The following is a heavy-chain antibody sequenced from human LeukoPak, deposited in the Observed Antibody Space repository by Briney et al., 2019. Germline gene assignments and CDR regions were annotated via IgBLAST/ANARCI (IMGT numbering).Heavy chain of an antibody. CDR1: GFTFSSYG. CDR2: IWYDGSNK. V-gene: IGHV3-33*01. Sequence: PGGSLRLSCAASGFTFSSYGMHWVRQAPGKGLEWVAVIWYDGSNKYYADSVKGRFTISRDNSKNTLYLQMNSLRVEDTAVYYCARDWFDGDYDRFDYWGQGTLVTVSS. J-gene: IGHJ4*02. D-gene: IGHD4-17*01. CDR3: ARDWFDGDYDRFDY.